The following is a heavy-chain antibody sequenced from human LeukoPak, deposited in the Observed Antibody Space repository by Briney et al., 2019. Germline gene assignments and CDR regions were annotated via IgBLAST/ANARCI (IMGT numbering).Heavy chain of an antibody. CDR3: ARMGSGGRYFDRDPNWFDP. D-gene: IGHD3-9*01. J-gene: IGHJ5*02. CDR2: IYPGVSDT. V-gene: IGHV5-51*01. CDR1: GYSFTSYW. Sequence: GESLKISCKGSGYSFTSYWIGWVRQMPGKGLEWMGIIYPGVSDTRYSPSLQGQVTISADKSISTAYLQWSSLKASDTAMYYCARMGSGGRYFDRDPNWFDPWGQGTLVTVSS.